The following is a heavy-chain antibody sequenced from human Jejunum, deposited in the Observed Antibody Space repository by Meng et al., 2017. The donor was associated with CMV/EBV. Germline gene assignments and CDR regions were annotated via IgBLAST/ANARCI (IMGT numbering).Heavy chain of an antibody. CDR2: ISKTGNTI. D-gene: IGHD1-1*01. CDR3: ARGDGHGENGMIYFGMDV. Sequence: FRDYYMSWIRQAPGKGLELISYISKTGNTIYYSESVKARFTRSRDNAKNALYLQMNSMRDEKTADYYCARGDGHGENGMIYFGMDVWGQGTTVTVSS. J-gene: IGHJ6*02. V-gene: IGHV3-11*01. CDR1: FRDYY.